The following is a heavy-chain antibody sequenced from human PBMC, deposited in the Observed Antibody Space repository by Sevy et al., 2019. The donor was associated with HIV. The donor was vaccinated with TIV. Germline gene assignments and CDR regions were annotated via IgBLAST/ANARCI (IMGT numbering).Heavy chain of an antibody. Sequence: SETLSLTCTVSGGSINSDSYYWGWIRQPPGKGLEWIGNIYYSGTTDYNPSLKSRVTISVDTSKNQFSLKLSSVTAADMAVYYCARFEYGDYVSHFEYWGQRTLVTVSS. V-gene: IGHV4-39*01. J-gene: IGHJ4*02. CDR2: IYYSGTT. CDR1: GGSINSDSYY. CDR3: ARFEYGDYVSHFEY. D-gene: IGHD2-21*02.